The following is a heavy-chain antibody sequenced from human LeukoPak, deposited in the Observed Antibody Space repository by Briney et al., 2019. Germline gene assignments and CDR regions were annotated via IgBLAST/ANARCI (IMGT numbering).Heavy chain of an antibody. CDR2: FDPEGGET. J-gene: IGHJ5*02. Sequence: ASVKVSCKVPGYTLTELSMHWVRQAPGKGLEWMGGFDPEGGETIYAQKFQGRVTMTEDTSTDTAYMELSSLRSEDTAVYYCATDPRSLLYYYDSSGPPSSWGQGTLVTVSS. CDR1: GYTLTELS. CDR3: ATDPRSLLYYYDSSGPPSS. D-gene: IGHD3-22*01. V-gene: IGHV1-24*01.